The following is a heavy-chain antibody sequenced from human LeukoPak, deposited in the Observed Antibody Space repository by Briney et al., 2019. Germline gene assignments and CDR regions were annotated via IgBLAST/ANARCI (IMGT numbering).Heavy chain of an antibody. CDR2: ISYDATNQ. J-gene: IGHJ4*02. D-gene: IGHD2/OR15-2a*01. V-gene: IGHV3-30*18. CDR3: AKASSNYFYYFEY. Sequence: GGSLRLSCAASGFTFSSSDMHWVRQAPGKGLEWVAVISYDATNQYYADSVKGRFTLSRDDSKNTLYLQTITLRDEDTAVYYCAKASSNYFYYFEYWGQGTLVTVSS. CDR1: GFTFSSSD.